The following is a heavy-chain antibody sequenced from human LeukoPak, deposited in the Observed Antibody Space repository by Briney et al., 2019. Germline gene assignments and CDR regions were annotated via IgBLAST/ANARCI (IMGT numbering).Heavy chain of an antibody. D-gene: IGHD1-26*01. Sequence: GGSLRLSCAASGSTFSSYSMNWVRQAPGKGLEWVSYISSSGITIYYADSVKGRFTISRDNAKNSLYLQMNSLRAEDTAVYYCARARIVGATYDYWGQGTLVTVSS. CDR3: ARARIVGATYDY. CDR2: ISSSGITI. J-gene: IGHJ4*02. CDR1: GSTFSSYS. V-gene: IGHV3-48*04.